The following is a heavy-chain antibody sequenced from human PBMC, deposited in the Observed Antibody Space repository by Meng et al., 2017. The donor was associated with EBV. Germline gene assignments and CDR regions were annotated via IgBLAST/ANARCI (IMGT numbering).Heavy chain of an antibody. CDR2: INAGNGNT. CDR1: GYTLTSYA. CDR3: ARRGGVADWFDP. D-gene: IGHD2-15*01. V-gene: IGHV1-3*01. J-gene: IGHJ5*02. Sequence: VQLVQSGAEVKKPGASVKVSCKASGYTLTSYAMHWVRQAPGQRLEWMGWINAGNGNTKYSQKFQGRVTITRDTSASTAYMELSSLRSEDTAVYYCARRGGVADWFDPWGQGTLVTVSS.